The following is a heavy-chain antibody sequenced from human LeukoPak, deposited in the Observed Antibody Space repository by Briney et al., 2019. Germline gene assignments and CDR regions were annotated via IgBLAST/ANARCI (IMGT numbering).Heavy chain of an antibody. CDR1: GFTVSSNY. Sequence: PGGSLRLSCAASGFTVSSNYMSWVRQAPGKGLEWVSVIYSGGSTYYADSVKGRFTISRDNSKNTLYIQMNSLRAEDTAVYYCATKDSSGYIDAFDIWGQGTMVTVSS. J-gene: IGHJ3*02. CDR2: IYSGGST. CDR3: ATKDSSGYIDAFDI. V-gene: IGHV3-53*01. D-gene: IGHD3-22*01.